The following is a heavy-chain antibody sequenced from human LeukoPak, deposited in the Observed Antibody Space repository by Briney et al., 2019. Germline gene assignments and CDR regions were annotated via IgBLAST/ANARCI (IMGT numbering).Heavy chain of an antibody. CDR1: GFTFSDYY. Sequence: GGSLRLSCAASGFTFSDYYMSWIRQAPGQGLEWVSYISSSGSTIYYADSVKGRFTISRDNAKNSLYLQMNSLRAEDTAVYYCARGVHRGSGSYYRYSGFDYSGQGTLVTVSS. V-gene: IGHV3-11*01. CDR3: ARGVHRGSGSYYRYSGFDY. J-gene: IGHJ4*02. D-gene: IGHD3-10*01. CDR2: ISSSGSTI.